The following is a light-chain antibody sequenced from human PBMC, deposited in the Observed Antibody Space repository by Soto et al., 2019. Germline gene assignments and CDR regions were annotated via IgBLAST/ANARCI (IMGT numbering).Light chain of an antibody. J-gene: IGKJ1*01. CDR3: QQGSNWPPT. Sequence: EIVLTQSPATLSLSPGERATLSCRASQSVSSYLAWYQQKPGQAPRLLIYDASNSATGIPATFSGSGSCTGFKLAISGLEPEDCAVYDCQQGSNWPPTFGQGTKVDIK. CDR2: DAS. V-gene: IGKV3-11*01. CDR1: QSVSSY.